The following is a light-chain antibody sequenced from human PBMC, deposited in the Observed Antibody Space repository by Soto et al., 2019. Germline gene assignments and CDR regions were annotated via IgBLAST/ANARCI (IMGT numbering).Light chain of an antibody. CDR2: QDS. V-gene: IGLV3-1*01. CDR3: QAWDSDTEV. J-gene: IGLJ2*01. Sequence: SSELAQPPSVSVSPGQTATITCSGANLGHKYACWYQQKPGQSPVLVIYQDSQRPSGIPERFSGSNSGNTATLTISATQTIDEADYYCQAWDSDTEVFGGGTKLTVL. CDR1: NLGHKY.